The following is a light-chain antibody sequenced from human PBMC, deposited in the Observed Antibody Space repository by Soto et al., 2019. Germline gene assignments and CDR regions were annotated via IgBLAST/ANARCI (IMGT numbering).Light chain of an antibody. CDR2: EVS. J-gene: IGLJ1*01. V-gene: IGLV2-8*01. CDR3: SSYAGSYYV. Sequence: QSALTQPPSASGSPGQSVTVSCTGTSSDVGGYNYVSWYQQHPGKAPKLMIYEVSKRPSGDPDRFSGSKSGNTASLTVSGLQAEDEADYYCSSYAGSYYVFGTGTKVTVL. CDR1: SSDVGGYNY.